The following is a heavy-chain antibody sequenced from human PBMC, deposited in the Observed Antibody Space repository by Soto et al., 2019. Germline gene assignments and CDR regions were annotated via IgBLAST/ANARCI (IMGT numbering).Heavy chain of an antibody. CDR2: IYYSGST. V-gene: IGHV4-59*01. CDR1: GGSISSYY. CDR3: ARVYDFWSGYYPTLGWFDP. J-gene: IGHJ5*02. D-gene: IGHD3-3*01. Sequence: QVQLQESGPGLVKPSETLSLTCTVSGGSISSYYWSWIRQPPGKGLEWIGYIYYSGSTNYNPSLKSRVTLSVDTSKNQVSLKLSSVTSADTAVYYCARVYDFWSGYYPTLGWFDPWGQGTVVTVSS.